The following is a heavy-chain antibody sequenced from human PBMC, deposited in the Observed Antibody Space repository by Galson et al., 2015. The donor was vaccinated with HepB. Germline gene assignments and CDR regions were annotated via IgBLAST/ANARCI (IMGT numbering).Heavy chain of an antibody. CDR3: ARDRYYDSSGYPNPRNDAFDI. J-gene: IGHJ3*02. D-gene: IGHD3-22*01. Sequence: CAISGDSVSSNSAAWNWIRQSPSRGLEWLGRTYYRSKWYNDYAVSVESRITINPDTSKNQFSLQLNSVTPEDTAVYYCARDRYYDSSGYPNPRNDAFDIWGQGTMVTVSS. CDR2: TYYRSKWYN. V-gene: IGHV6-1*01. CDR1: GDSVSSNSAA.